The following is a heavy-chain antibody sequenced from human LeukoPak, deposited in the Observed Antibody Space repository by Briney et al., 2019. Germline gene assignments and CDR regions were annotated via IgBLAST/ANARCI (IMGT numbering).Heavy chain of an antibody. CDR2: INPSGGRT. D-gene: IGHD3-9*01. CDR3: ARESQYYDILTGYYSTFFDY. Sequence: GASVKVSCKASGYTFTSYYMHWVRQAPGQGLEWMGIINPSGGRTSYAQKFQGRVTMTRDTSTSTVYMELSSLRSEDTAVYYCARESQYYDILTGYYSTFFDYWGQGTLVTVSS. V-gene: IGHV1-46*01. J-gene: IGHJ4*02. CDR1: GYTFTSYY.